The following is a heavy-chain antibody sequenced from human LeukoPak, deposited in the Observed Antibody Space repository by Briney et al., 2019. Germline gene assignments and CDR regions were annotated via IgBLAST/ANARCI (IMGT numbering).Heavy chain of an antibody. Sequence: GGSLRLSCAASGFTFSSYEMNWVRQAPGKGLEWVSYISSSGSTIYYADSVKGRFTISRDNAKNSVYLQMNSLRVEDTAVYYCAKERDPRNGDFESWGQGTLVTVFS. CDR1: GFTFSSYE. D-gene: IGHD3-10*01. V-gene: IGHV3-48*03. J-gene: IGHJ4*02. CDR3: AKERDPRNGDFES. CDR2: ISSSGSTI.